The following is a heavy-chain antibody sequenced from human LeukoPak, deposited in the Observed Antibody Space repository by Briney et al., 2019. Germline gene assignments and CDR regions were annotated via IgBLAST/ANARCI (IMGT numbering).Heavy chain of an antibody. V-gene: IGHV3-33*08. D-gene: IGHD3-10*01. J-gene: IGHJ4*02. CDR2: IWYDGSSE. CDR3: ARDPMVRGIPTINYFDY. Sequence: GGSLRLSCAASGFTFSSYAMSWVRQAPGKGLEWVAVIWYDGSSEYYADSVKGRFTISRDNSKNTLYLQMNSLRTEDTAVYYCARDPMVRGIPTINYFDYWGQGTLVTVSS. CDR1: GFTFSSYA.